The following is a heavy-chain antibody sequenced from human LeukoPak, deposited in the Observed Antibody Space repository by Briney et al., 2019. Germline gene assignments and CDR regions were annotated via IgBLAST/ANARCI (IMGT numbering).Heavy chain of an antibody. CDR3: AKDVGYDYAFFLSSYYSDY. Sequence: GGSLRLSCAASGFTFSSYAMSWVRQAPGKGLEWVSAISGSGGSTYYADSVKGRFTISRDNSKNTLYLQMNSLRAEDTAVYYCAKDVGYDYAFFLSSYYSDYWGQGTLVTVSS. V-gene: IGHV3-23*01. J-gene: IGHJ4*02. D-gene: IGHD3-16*01. CDR2: ISGSGGST. CDR1: GFTFSSYA.